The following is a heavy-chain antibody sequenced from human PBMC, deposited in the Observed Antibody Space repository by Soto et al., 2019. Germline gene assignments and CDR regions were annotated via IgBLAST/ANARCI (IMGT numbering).Heavy chain of an antibody. CDR1: GGSISSSNW. V-gene: IGHV4-4*02. D-gene: IGHD5-12*01. CDR3: AGSRDGYNLANYYYYGMDV. J-gene: IGHJ6*02. CDR2: IYHSGST. Sequence: QVQLQESGPGLVKPSGTLSLTCAVSGGSISSSNWWSWVRQPPGKGLEWIGEIYHSGSTNYNPSLKSRVTISVDKSKNQFSLKLSSVTAADTAVYYCAGSRDGYNLANYYYYGMDVWGQGTTVTVSS.